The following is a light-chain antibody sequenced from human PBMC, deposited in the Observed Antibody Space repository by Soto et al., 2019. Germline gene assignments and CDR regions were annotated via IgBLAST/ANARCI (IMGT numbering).Light chain of an antibody. CDR3: QQRSNWPPRYT. CDR2: DAS. J-gene: IGKJ2*01. V-gene: IGKV3-11*01. Sequence: EIVLTQSPATLSLSPGERATLSCRASQSVSSYLAWYQQKPGQAPRLLIYDASNRATGIPARFSGSGSGTDFTLTISCLEPEDFAVYYCQQRSNWPPRYTFGQGTKLEIK. CDR1: QSVSSY.